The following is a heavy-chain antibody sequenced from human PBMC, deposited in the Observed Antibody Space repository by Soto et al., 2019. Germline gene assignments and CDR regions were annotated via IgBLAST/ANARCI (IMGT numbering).Heavy chain of an antibody. CDR3: ASKPNSLYYFDY. CDR2: IHHSGST. V-gene: IGHV4-28*07. J-gene: IGHJ4*02. CDR1: GYSINSDNW. D-gene: IGHD5-18*01. Sequence: QVQLQESGPGLVKPSDTLSLTCDVSGYSINSDNWWGWIRQPPGKGLEWIGYIHHSGSTYYNPSLKSRVTMSVDTSKKQFSLKLTSVTALDTAVYYCASKPNSLYYFDYWGQGTLVTVSS.